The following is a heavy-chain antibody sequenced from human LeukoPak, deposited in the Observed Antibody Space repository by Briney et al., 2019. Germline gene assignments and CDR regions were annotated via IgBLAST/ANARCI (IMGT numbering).Heavy chain of an antibody. Sequence: ASVTVSCKASGYTFTSYGISWVRQAPGQGLEWMGWISAYNGNTNYAQKLQGRVTMTTDTSTSTAYMELRSLRSDDTAVYYCARNYYDSSGPYRDYWGQGTLVTVSS. CDR2: ISAYNGNT. J-gene: IGHJ4*02. CDR1: GYTFTSYG. D-gene: IGHD3-22*01. CDR3: ARNYYDSSGPYRDY. V-gene: IGHV1-18*01.